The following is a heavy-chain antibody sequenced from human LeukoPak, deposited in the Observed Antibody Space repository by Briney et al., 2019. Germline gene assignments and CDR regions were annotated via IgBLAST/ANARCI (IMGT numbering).Heavy chain of an antibody. J-gene: IGHJ6*03. D-gene: IGHD2-2*02. CDR1: GFTFSDYY. CDR2: ISSSGSTI. Sequence: GGSLRLSCAASGFTFSDYYMSWIRQAPGKGLEWVSYISSSGSTIYYADSVKGRFTISRDNAKNSLYLQMNSLRAEDTAVYYCARSAEYCSSTSCYKVHYYYYMDVWGKGTTVTVSS. CDR3: ARSAEYCSSTSCYKVHYYYYMDV. V-gene: IGHV3-11*04.